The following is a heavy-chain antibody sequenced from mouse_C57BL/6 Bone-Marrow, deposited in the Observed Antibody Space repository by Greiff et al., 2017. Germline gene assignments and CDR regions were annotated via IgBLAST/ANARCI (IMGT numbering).Heavy chain of an antibody. CDR2: IDPSDSYT. V-gene: IGHV1-69*01. CDR3: AILSMAY. CDR1: GYTFTSYW. D-gene: IGHD1-1*02. J-gene: IGHJ4*01. Sequence: QVQLQQPGAELVMPGASVKLSCKASGYTFTSYWMHWVKQRPGQGLEWIGEIDPSDSYTNYNQNFKGKSTLTVDKSSSTAYMQLSSLASEDSAVYYGAILSMAYWGQGTSVTVSS.